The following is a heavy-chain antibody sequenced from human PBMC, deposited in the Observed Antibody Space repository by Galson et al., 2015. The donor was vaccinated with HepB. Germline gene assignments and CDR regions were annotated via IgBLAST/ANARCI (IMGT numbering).Heavy chain of an antibody. J-gene: IGHJ3*02. CDR2: IIPIFGTA. Sequence: SVKVSCKASGGTFSSYAISWVRQAPGQGLEWMGGIIPIFGTANYAQKFQGRVTITADESTSTAYMELSSLRSEDTAVYYCASPRIIARPGAFDIWGQGTMVTVSS. CDR1: GGTFSSYA. V-gene: IGHV1-69*13. CDR3: ASPRIIARPGAFDI. D-gene: IGHD6-6*01.